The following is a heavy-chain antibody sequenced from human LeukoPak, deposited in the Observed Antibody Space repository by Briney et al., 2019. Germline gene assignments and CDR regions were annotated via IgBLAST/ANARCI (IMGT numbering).Heavy chain of an antibody. V-gene: IGHV4-30-2*01. Sequence: PSETLSLTCTVSGGSISSGGYSWSWIRQPPGKGLEWIGYIYHSGSTYYNPSLKSRVTISIDRSKNQFSLKLSSATAADTAVYYCTRVGGFGAFDIWGQGTMVTVSS. D-gene: IGHD6-25*01. CDR2: IYHSGST. CDR3: TRVGGFGAFDI. J-gene: IGHJ3*02. CDR1: GGSISSGGYS.